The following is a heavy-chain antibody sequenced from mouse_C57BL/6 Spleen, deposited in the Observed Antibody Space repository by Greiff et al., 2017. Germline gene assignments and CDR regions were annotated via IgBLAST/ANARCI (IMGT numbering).Heavy chain of an antibody. CDR2: ISDGGSYT. CDR3: ARDGWLLNY. CDR1: GFTFSSYA. Sequence: DVKLVESGGGLVKPGGSLKLSCAASGFTFSSYAMSWVRQTPEKRLEWVATISDGGSYTYYPDNVKGRFTISRDNAKNNLYLQMSHLKSEDTAMHYCARDGWLLNYWGQGTTLTVSS. J-gene: IGHJ2*01. D-gene: IGHD2-3*01. V-gene: IGHV5-4*01.